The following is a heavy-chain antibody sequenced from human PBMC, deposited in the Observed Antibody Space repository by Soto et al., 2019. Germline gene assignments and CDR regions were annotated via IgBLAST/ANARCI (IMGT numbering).Heavy chain of an antibody. V-gene: IGHV3-49*03. J-gene: IGHJ3*02. CDR1: GFTFGDYA. D-gene: IGHD5-12*01. CDR3: TRGRSGYETYYFDI. CDR2: IRSKAYGGTT. Sequence: EVQLVESGGGLVQPGRSLRLSCTASGFTFGDYAMSWFRQAPGKGLEWVGFIRSKAYGGTTDYAASVKGRFTIPRDDSKSIPYLQMNSMKTEDTSVAYCTRGRSGYETYYFDIWGQGTKVTVSS.